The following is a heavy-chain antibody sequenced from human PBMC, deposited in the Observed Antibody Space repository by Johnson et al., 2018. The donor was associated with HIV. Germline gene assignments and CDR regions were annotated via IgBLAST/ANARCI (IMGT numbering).Heavy chain of an antibody. CDR3: ARGRPWGWELRRDAFDI. CDR2: VIYSGGST. V-gene: IGHV3-11*05. Sequence: VQLVESGGGWVKPGGSLRLSCAASRFTFSDYYMTWIRQAPGKGLEWVSVIYSGGSTGYADSVKGRFTISRDNAKNSLYLQMNSLRAEDTALYYCARGRPWGWELRRDAFDIWGQGTMVTVSS. CDR1: RFTFSDYY. D-gene: IGHD1-26*01. J-gene: IGHJ3*02.